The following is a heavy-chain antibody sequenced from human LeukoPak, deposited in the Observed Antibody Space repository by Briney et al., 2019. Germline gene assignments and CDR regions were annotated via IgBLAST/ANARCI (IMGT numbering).Heavy chain of an antibody. V-gene: IGHV1-46*01. CDR3: ARGTMAAAVEYFDY. D-gene: IGHD6-13*01. CDR2: INPSGGST. CDR1: GYTLTSYY. Sequence: ASVKVSCKASGYTLTSYYIHWVRQAPGQGLEWMGIINPSGGSTSYAQKFQGRVTMTRDTSTSTVYMELSSLRFDDTAVYYCARGTMAAAVEYFDYWGQGTLVTVSS. J-gene: IGHJ4*02.